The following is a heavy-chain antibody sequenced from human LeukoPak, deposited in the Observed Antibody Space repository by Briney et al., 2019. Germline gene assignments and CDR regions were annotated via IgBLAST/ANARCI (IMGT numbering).Heavy chain of an antibody. D-gene: IGHD1-1*01. CDR3: VRQNADYYYYYMDV. J-gene: IGHJ6*03. Sequence: PSQTLSLICTVFGDSIGSSRSYWGWIRQPPGKGLEWIASFYYSGTTFHNPSLEGRVTMSVDMSKNQFSLRLTSVTAADTAVYYCVRQNADYYYYYMDVWGKGTTVTVSS. CDR2: FYYSGTT. V-gene: IGHV4-39*01. CDR1: GDSIGSSRSY.